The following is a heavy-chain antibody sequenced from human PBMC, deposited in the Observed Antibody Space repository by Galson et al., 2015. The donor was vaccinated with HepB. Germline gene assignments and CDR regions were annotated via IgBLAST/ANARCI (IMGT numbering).Heavy chain of an antibody. CDR2: IIPLFRIT. CDR3: AEPLSEGGATTYFQY. Sequence: SVKVSCKASGGGFRSYAFSWIRQAPGQGLEWMGFIIPLFRITKYAERFKDRVTITADESTSTAFLELNDLTFEDVAVYYCAEPLSEGGATTYFQYWGPGTLVSVS. CDR1: GGGFRSYA. J-gene: IGHJ1*01. D-gene: IGHD1-14*01. V-gene: IGHV1-69*13.